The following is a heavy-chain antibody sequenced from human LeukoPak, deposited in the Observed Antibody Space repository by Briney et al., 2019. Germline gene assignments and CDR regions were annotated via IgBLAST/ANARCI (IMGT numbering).Heavy chain of an antibody. V-gene: IGHV4-34*01. CDR3: ASNTGTVFDY. D-gene: IGHD7-27*01. Sequence: SETLSLTCAVYGGSFSGYYWSWIRQPPGKGLEWIGEINHSGSTNYNPSLRSRVTISLEMSKHQFSLDLTSVTAAGTAVYYCASNTGTVFDYWGQGALVTVSS. CDR1: GGSFSGYY. J-gene: IGHJ4*02. CDR2: INHSGST.